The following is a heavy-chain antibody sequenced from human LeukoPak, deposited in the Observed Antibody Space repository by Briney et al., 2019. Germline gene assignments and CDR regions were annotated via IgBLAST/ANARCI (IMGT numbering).Heavy chain of an antibody. CDR3: AKAYGSGSYPHNFDY. Sequence: QPGGSLRLSCAASGFTFSSYAMSWVRQAPGKGPEWVSAISGSGGSTYYADSVKGRFTISRDNSKNTLYLQMNSLRAEDTAVYYCAKAYGSGSYPHNFDYWGQGTLVTVSS. J-gene: IGHJ4*02. V-gene: IGHV3-23*01. CDR2: ISGSGGST. D-gene: IGHD3-10*01. CDR1: GFTFSSYA.